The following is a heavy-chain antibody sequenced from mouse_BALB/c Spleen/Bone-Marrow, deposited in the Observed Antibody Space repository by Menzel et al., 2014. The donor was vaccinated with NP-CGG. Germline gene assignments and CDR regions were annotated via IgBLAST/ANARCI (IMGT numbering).Heavy chain of an antibody. V-gene: IGHV3-1*02. J-gene: IGHJ2*01. CDR1: GYSITSGYG. CDR3: VRETTVVADFDY. D-gene: IGHD1-1*01. Sequence: EVKLVESGPDLVKPSQSLSLTCTVAGYSITSGYGWHWIRQFPGNKLEWMGYIHYSGSTNYNPSLQSRISITRDTSKNQFFLQLNYVTTEDTATYYCVRETTVVADFDYWGQGTTLTVSS. CDR2: IHYSGST.